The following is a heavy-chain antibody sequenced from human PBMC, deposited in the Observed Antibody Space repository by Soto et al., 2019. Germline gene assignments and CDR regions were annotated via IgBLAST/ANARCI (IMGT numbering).Heavy chain of an antibody. V-gene: IGHV1-46*02. J-gene: IGHJ6*03. CDR3: ARQEVKASYDYIWGSYRYCYMDV. CDR2: INPSGGST. D-gene: IGHD3-16*02. CDR1: GYTFNDYY. Sequence: ASVKVSCKASGYTFNDYYLHWVRQAPGQGLEWMGMINPSGGSTSYAQKFQGRVTMTRDTSTTTVYMEVSSLKSEDTAVYYCARQEVKASYDYIWGSYRYCYMDVWGKGTTVTVSS.